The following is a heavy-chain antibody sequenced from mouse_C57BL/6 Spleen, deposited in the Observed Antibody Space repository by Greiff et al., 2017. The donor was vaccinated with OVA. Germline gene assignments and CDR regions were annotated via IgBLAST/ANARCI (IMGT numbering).Heavy chain of an antibody. D-gene: IGHD2-4*01. J-gene: IGHJ2*01. CDR1: GFTFSNYW. CDR2: IRLKSDNYAT. Sequence: EVKLEESGGGLVQPGGSMKLSCVASGFTFSNYWMNWVRQSPEKGLEWVAQIRLKSDNYATHYAESVKGRFTISRDDSKSSVYLQMNNLRAEDTGIYYCTKDYDYDGAFDYWGQGTTLTVSS. CDR3: TKDYDYDGAFDY. V-gene: IGHV6-3*01.